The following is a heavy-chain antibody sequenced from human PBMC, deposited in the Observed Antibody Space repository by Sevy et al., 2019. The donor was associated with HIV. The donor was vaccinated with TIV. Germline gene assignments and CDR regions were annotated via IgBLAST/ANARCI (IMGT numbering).Heavy chain of an antibody. Sequence: GGSLRLSCAASGFTFSDYYMSWVRQAPGKGLEWVSYISSSGSTIYYADSVKGRFTISRDNAKNSLYLQMNSLRAEDTAVYYCARDLTYYDFWSGYYTGWFDPWGQGTLVTVSS. D-gene: IGHD3-3*01. J-gene: IGHJ5*02. CDR1: GFTFSDYY. CDR2: ISSSGSTI. V-gene: IGHV3-11*01. CDR3: ARDLTYYDFWSGYYTGWFDP.